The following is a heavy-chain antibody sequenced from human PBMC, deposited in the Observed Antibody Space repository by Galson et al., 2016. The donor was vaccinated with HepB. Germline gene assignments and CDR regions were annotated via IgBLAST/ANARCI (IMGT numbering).Heavy chain of an antibody. CDR2: TFYRSTWEN. J-gene: IGHJ6*02. D-gene: IGHD3-10*01. Sequence: CAISGDSVYNDGAAWVWIRQSPSRGLEWLGRTFYRSTWENHYAGSVKNRIAISPDTSRNQFSLHLNSVTPEDTAVYYCARAVMLGRGMDVWGQGTTVTVSS. CDR3: ARAVMLGRGMDV. V-gene: IGHV6-1*01. CDR1: GDSVYNDGAA.